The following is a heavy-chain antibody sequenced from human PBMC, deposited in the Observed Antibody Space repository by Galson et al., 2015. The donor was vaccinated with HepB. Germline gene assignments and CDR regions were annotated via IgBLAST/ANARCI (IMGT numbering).Heavy chain of an antibody. CDR2: ISYDGSNK. V-gene: IGHV3-30*18. D-gene: IGHD2-2*01. Sequence: SLRLSCAASGFTFSSYGMHRVSQAPGKGLEWVAVISYDGSNKYYADSVKGRFTISRDNSKNTLYLQMNSLRAEDTAVYYCAKDHQGYCSSTSCGFGDWGQGTLVTVSS. CDR1: GFTFSSYG. J-gene: IGHJ4*02. CDR3: AKDHQGYCSSTSCGFGD.